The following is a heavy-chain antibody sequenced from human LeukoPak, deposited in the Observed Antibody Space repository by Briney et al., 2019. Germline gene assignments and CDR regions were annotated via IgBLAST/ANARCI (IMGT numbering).Heavy chain of an antibody. CDR2: IYHSGST. Sequence: PSETLSLTCTVSGYSISSGYYWGWIRQPPGKGLEWIGSIYHSGSTYYNPSLKSRVTISVDTSKNQFSLKLSSVTAADTAVYYCARGTQGRTTVVTRYFDYWGQGTLVTVSS. V-gene: IGHV4-38-2*02. CDR1: GYSISSGYY. CDR3: ARGTQGRTTVVTRYFDY. D-gene: IGHD4-23*01. J-gene: IGHJ4*02.